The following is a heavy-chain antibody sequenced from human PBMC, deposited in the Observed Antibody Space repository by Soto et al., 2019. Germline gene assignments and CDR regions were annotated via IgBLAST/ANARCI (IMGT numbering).Heavy chain of an antibody. CDR1: GGTFSSYA. V-gene: IGHV1-69*01. CDR3: ARGLGYCSSTSCSETDY. D-gene: IGHD2-2*01. CDR2: IIPIFGTA. J-gene: IGHJ4*02. Sequence: QVQLVQSGAEVKKPGSSLKVSCKASGGTFSSYAISWVRQAPGQGLEWMGGIIPIFGTANYAQKFQGRVTITADESTSTAYMELSSLRSEDTAVYYCARGLGYCSSTSCSETDYWGQGTLVTVSS.